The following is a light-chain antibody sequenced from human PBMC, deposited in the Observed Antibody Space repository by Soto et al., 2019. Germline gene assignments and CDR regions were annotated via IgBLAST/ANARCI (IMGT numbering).Light chain of an antibody. CDR2: GAS. V-gene: IGKV3-20*01. CDR3: QQXXXXXWT. J-gene: IGKJ1*01. Sequence: EIVLTQSPGTLSLSPGERATLSCRASQSVSSSYLAWYQQKPGQAPRLLIYGASSRATGIPDRFSGSGSGTDFTLTXXXXXXXDFAVYYCQQXXXXXWTFGQ. CDR1: QSVSSSY.